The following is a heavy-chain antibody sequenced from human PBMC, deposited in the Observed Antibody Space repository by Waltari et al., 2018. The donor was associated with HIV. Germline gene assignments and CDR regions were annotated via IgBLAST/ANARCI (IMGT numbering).Heavy chain of an antibody. CDR2: NNVGKMLP. Sequence: QVHLVQSGAEVKKPGAPVKVSCRSSGINFNNNAIHWMLQAPDQRLQWLGYNNVGKMLPRTSPSVQGSVTFSKATAGTTIFMDLRSLKSEDTAVYFCARGSDWLVNVLEFWGQGTLVTVSS. D-gene: IGHD6-19*01. CDR3: ARGSDWLVNVLEF. CDR1: GINFNNNA. J-gene: IGHJ1*01. V-gene: IGHV1-3*01.